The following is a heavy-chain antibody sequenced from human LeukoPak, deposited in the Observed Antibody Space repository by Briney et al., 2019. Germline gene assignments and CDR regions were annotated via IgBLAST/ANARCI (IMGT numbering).Heavy chain of an antibody. D-gene: IGHD3-22*01. CDR2: IDLDDDK. J-gene: IGHJ4*02. CDR3: ARSGSVRDSSGYDFDY. Sequence: ESGPALVKPTQTLTLTFTFSGFSLSPSGMGVSWIRQPPGKAREWLALIDLDDDKYYSTSLKTRLTISKDTSQNQVVLTMTNMDHVDTATYYCARSGSVRDSSGYDFDYWGQGTLVTVSS. V-gene: IGHV2-70*01. CDR1: GFSLSPSGMG.